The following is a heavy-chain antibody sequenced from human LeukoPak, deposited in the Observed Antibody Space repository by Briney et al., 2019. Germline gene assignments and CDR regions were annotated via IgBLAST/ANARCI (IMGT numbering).Heavy chain of an antibody. J-gene: IGHJ5*02. D-gene: IGHD3-9*01. CDR2: FSGSGGST. Sequence: GGSLRLSCAASGFTFSSYAMSWVRQAPGKGLEWVSPFSGSGGSTYYADSVKGRFTISRDNSKNTLYLQMNSLRAEDTAVYYCAKDRNCDIWTDNWFDTGGQGTLVTVSS. V-gene: IGHV3-23*01. CDR3: AKDRNCDIWTDNWFDT. CDR1: GFTFSSYA.